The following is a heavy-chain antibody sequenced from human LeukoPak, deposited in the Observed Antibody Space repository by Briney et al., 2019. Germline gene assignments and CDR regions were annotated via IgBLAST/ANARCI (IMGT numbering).Heavy chain of an antibody. D-gene: IGHD6-25*01. CDR2: IYYSGST. J-gene: IGHJ6*03. Sequence: SQTLSLTCTVSGGSISSGGYYWSWIRQHPGKGLEWIGYIYYSGSTYYNPSLKSRVTISVDTSKNQFSLKLSSVTAADTAVYYCAKGAAAASYMDVWGKGTTVTVSS. CDR3: AKGAAAASYMDV. CDR1: GGSISSGGYY. V-gene: IGHV4-31*03.